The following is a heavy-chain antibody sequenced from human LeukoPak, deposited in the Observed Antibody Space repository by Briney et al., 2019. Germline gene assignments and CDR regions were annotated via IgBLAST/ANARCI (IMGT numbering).Heavy chain of an antibody. CDR3: AKIVRRAFDV. CDR2: IITSGAIT. J-gene: IGHJ3*01. D-gene: IGHD6-6*01. CDR1: GFIFSHHD. V-gene: IGHV3-23*01. Sequence: GGSLRLSCAASGFIFSHHDMSWVRQAPGKGLEWVSGIITSGAITYYADSVKGRFTISRDNSKNTLYLQMNSLRAEDTALYYCAKIVRRAFDVWGQGTMVTVSS.